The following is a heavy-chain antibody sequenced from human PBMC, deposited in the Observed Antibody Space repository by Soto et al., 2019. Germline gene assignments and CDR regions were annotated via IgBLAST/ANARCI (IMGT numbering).Heavy chain of an antibody. CDR2: ISGSGGST. J-gene: IGHJ4*02. CDR3: AKLKDSSGYYYSDY. CDR1: GFTFSSYA. D-gene: IGHD3-22*01. V-gene: IGHV3-23*01. Sequence: EVQLLESGGGLVQPGGSLRLSCAASGFTFSSYAMSWVRQAPGKGLEWVSAISGSGGSTYYADSVKGRFTISRDNSKNTLYLQMNSLRAEETAVYYCAKLKDSSGYYYSDYWGQGTLVTVSS.